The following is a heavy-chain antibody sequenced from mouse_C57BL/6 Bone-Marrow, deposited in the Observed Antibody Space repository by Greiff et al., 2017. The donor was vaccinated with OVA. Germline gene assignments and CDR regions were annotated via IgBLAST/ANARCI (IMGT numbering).Heavy chain of an antibody. CDR2: ICSRDGST. J-gene: IGHJ4*01. D-gene: IGHD1-1*02. Sequence: QVQLKQSGPELVKPGASVKLSCKASGYTFTSSDINWVKPRPGQGLEWIGWICSRDGSTKYNVKLKGRATLTVDTSSSTADMDLHSLTSEDSAVYFCARGGGGAMDYWGQGTSVTVSS. CDR1: GYTFTSSD. CDR3: ARGGGGAMDY. V-gene: IGHV1-85*01.